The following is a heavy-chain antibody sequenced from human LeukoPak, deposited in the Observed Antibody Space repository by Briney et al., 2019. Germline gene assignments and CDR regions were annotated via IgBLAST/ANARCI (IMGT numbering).Heavy chain of an antibody. Sequence: GASVNVSCKASGYTFTGYYMHWVRQAPGQGLEWMGWINPNSGGTNYAQKFQGRVTMTGNTSISTAYMELSSLRSEDTAVYYCARERARGAFDIWGQGTMVTVSS. CDR3: ARERARGAFDI. V-gene: IGHV1-2*02. CDR1: GYTFTGYY. CDR2: INPNSGGT. J-gene: IGHJ3*02.